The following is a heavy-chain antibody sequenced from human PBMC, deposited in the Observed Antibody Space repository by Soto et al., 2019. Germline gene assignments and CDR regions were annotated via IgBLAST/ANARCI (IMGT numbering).Heavy chain of an antibody. Sequence: EVQLVESGGGLVQPGRSLRLSCAASGFSFDVYGMHRVRQAPGKGLEWVSGISWNSGTIGYADSVKGRFSISRDNAKKSLYLQMNSLRAEDRALYYCAKSKGGTANGMDVWGQGTTVIVSS. D-gene: IGHD2-21*02. CDR3: AKSKGGTANGMDV. V-gene: IGHV3-9*01. CDR1: GFSFDVYG. CDR2: ISWNSGTI. J-gene: IGHJ6*02.